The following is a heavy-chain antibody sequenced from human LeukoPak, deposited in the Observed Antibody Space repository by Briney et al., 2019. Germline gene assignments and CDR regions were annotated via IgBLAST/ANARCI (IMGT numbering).Heavy chain of an antibody. CDR1: GFTFSSYA. CDR2: ISGSGGGNT. CDR3: AKYAVGQWLVDY. V-gene: IGHV3-23*01. Sequence: GGSLRLSCAASGFTFSSYAMSWVRQSPGKGLEWVSAISGSGGGNTYFADSVKGRFTISRDNSNNTLYLQMNSLRAEDTAVYFCAKYAVGQWLVDYWGQGTLVTVSS. D-gene: IGHD6-19*01. J-gene: IGHJ4*02.